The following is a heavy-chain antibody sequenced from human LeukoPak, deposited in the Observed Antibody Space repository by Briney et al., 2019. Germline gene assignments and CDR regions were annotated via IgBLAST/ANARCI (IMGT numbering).Heavy chain of an antibody. V-gene: IGHV4-39*07. CDR1: GGSISSSTDY. J-gene: IGHJ4*02. CDR2: INHSGST. CDR3: ARADYYDSSGYYSLFDY. Sequence: SETLSLTCTVSGGSISSSTDYWGWIRQPPGKGLEWIGEINHSGSTNYNPSLKSRVTISVDTSKNQFSLKLSSVTAADTAVYYCARADYYDSSGYYSLFDYWGQGTLVTVSS. D-gene: IGHD3-22*01.